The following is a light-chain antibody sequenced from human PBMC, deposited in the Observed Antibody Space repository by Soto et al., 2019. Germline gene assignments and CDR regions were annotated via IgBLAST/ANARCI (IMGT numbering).Light chain of an antibody. Sequence: QSALTQPASVSGSPGQSITISCTGTSSDVGFSNYVFWYQQHPGQAPQLIISDVSNRPSGVSNRFSGSNSGNTASLTISGLQAEDEAADYCSSYTSSSTDVFGTGTKLTVL. CDR3: SSYTSSSTDV. J-gene: IGLJ1*01. CDR2: DVS. CDR1: SSDVGFSNY. V-gene: IGLV2-14*01.